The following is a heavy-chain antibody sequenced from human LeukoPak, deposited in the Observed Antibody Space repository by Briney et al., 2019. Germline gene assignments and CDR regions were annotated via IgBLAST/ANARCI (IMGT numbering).Heavy chain of an antibody. CDR2: IKQDGSEK. V-gene: IGHV3-7*01. CDR1: GFTFSNYW. J-gene: IGHJ4*02. CDR3: ARDVSYFDY. Sequence: PGGSLRLSCAASGFTFSNYWMSWVRQAPGQGLEWVANIKQDGSEKYYVDSVEGRFTISRDNAKNSLYLQMNSLRAEDAAVYYCARDVSYFDYWGQGTLVSVSS.